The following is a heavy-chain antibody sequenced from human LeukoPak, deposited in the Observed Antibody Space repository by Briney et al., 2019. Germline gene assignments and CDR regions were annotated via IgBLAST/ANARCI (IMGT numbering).Heavy chain of an antibody. CDR3: AKVGHNCSSTSCHTGWFDP. CDR2: ISWNSGSI. J-gene: IGHJ5*02. Sequence: PGGSLRLSCAASGFTFDDYAMHWVRQAPGKGLEWVSGISWNSGSIGYADSVKGRFTISRDNAKNSLYLQMNSLRAEDTALYYCAKVGHNCSSTSCHTGWFDPWGQGTLVTVSS. CDR1: GFTFDDYA. D-gene: IGHD2-2*02. V-gene: IGHV3-9*01.